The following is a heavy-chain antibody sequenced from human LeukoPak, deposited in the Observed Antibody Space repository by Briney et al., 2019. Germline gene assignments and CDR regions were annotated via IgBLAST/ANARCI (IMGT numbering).Heavy chain of an antibody. Sequence: SETLSLTCTVSGGSISDYYWSWIRQPPGKGLEWIGYIYYSGTTNYNPSLKSRVTISVDTSKNQFSLKLSSVTAADTAVYYCARFADRYYYDSSGYYYFDYWGQGTLVTVSS. V-gene: IGHV4-59*08. CDR1: GGSISDYY. CDR2: IYYSGTT. J-gene: IGHJ4*02. CDR3: ARFADRYYYDSSGYYYFDY. D-gene: IGHD3-22*01.